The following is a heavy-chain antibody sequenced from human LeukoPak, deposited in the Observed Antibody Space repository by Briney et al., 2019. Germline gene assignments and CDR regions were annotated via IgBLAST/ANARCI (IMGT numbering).Heavy chain of an antibody. J-gene: IGHJ4*02. Sequence: GGSLRLSCAASGFTFSDYYMSWIRQAPGKGLEWVSVIYSGGSTYYADSVKGRFTISRDNSKNTLYLQMNSLRAEDTAVYYCASLKDYYDSSGSSYWGQGTLVTVSS. D-gene: IGHD3-22*01. CDR3: ASLKDYYDSSGSSY. CDR2: IYSGGST. CDR1: GFTFSDYY. V-gene: IGHV3-53*01.